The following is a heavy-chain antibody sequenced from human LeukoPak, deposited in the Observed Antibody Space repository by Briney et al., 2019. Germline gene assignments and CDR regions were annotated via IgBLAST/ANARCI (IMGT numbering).Heavy chain of an antibody. CDR1: GGSISSSSYY. CDR2: IYYSGST. Sequence: SETLSLTCTVSGGSISSSSYYWGWIRQPPGKGLEWIGSIYYSGSTYYNPSLKSRVTISVDTSKNQFSLKLSSVTAADTAVYYCARDFLVTMVRGAWFDPWGQGTLVTVSS. V-gene: IGHV4-39*02. J-gene: IGHJ5*02. D-gene: IGHD3-10*01. CDR3: ARDFLVTMVRGAWFDP.